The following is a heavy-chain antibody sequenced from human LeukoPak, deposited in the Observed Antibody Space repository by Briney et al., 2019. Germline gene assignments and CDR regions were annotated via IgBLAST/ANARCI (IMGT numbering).Heavy chain of an antibody. J-gene: IGHJ4*02. CDR3: AKAGGAYYFEY. D-gene: IGHD3-16*01. CDR1: GFSFSSSV. Sequence: PGGSLRLSCVASGFSFSSSVMHWVRQAPGKGLEWVAVIWYDGGNKYYAGSVKGRFTVSRDSSKNTLYLQMNSLRAEDTGVYYCAKAGGAYYFEYWGQGTLVTVSS. CDR2: IWYDGGNK. V-gene: IGHV3-33*06.